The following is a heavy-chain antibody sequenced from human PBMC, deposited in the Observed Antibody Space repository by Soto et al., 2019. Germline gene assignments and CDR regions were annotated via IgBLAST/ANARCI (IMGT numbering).Heavy chain of an antibody. V-gene: IGHV1-69*01. CDR1: GGTFSSYA. CDR2: IIPIFGTA. D-gene: IGHD6-13*01. CDR3: AREGAAAGTNYYYGMDV. J-gene: IGHJ6*02. Sequence: QVQLVQSGAEVKKPGSSVKVSCKASGGTFSSYAISWVRQAPGQGLEWMGGIIPIFGTANYAQKFQGRVTITEDESTSTAYMELSSLRSEDTAVYYCAREGAAAGTNYYYGMDVWGQGTTVTVSS.